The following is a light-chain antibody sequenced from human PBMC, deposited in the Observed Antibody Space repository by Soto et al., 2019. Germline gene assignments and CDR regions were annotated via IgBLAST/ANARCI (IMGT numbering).Light chain of an antibody. CDR3: QQYNRYQLT. V-gene: IGKV1-5*03. CDR1: QSISSW. J-gene: IGKJ4*02. Sequence: DIQMTQSPSTLSASVGDRVTITCRASQSISSWLAWYQQKPGKAPKLLIYKASSLESGVPSRFSGSGSGTNFTHSISRLQHDDFATYYCQQYNRYQLTFGGGTKVEIK. CDR2: KAS.